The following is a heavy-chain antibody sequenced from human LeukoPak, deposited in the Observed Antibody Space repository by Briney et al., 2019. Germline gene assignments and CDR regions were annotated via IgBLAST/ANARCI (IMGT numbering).Heavy chain of an antibody. CDR1: GYTFTSYY. CDR3: AREWEYDSSGYYS. Sequence: ASVKVSCKASGYTFTSYYMHWVRRAPGQGLEWMGIINPSDGSTSYAQKFQGRVTMTRDMSTSTVYMELSSLRSEDTAVYYCAREWEYDSSGYYSWGQGNLVTVSS. V-gene: IGHV1-46*01. J-gene: IGHJ4*02. D-gene: IGHD3-22*01. CDR2: INPSDGST.